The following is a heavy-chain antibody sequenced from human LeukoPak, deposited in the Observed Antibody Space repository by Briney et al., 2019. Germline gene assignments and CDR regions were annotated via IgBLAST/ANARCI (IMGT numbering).Heavy chain of an antibody. CDR1: GYTFIGYY. J-gene: IGHJ4*02. V-gene: IGHV1-2*06. CDR2: INPNSGGT. D-gene: IGHD3-16*02. CDR3: ARSVRGDYVWGSYRQGFDY. Sequence: ASVKVSCKASGYTFIGYYMHWVRQAPGQGLEWMGRINPNSGGTNCAQKFQGRVTMTRDTSISTAYMELSRLRSDDTAVYYCARSVRGDYVWGSYRQGFDYWGQGTLVTVSS.